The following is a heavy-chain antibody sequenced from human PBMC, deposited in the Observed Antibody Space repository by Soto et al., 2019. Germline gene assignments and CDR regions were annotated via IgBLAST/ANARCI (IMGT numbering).Heavy chain of an antibody. CDR2: MNPNSGNT. CDR1: GYTFSSYD. J-gene: IGHJ5*02. Sequence: ASVKVSCKASGYTFSSYDINWVRQATGQGLEWMGWMNPNSGNTGYAQKFQGRVTMTRNTSISTAYMELSSLRSEDTAVYYCARGREYYDFWSGYALFGKATTEIKNWFDPWGQGTLVTVSS. CDR3: ARGREYYDFWSGYALFGKATTEIKNWFDP. V-gene: IGHV1-8*01. D-gene: IGHD3-3*01.